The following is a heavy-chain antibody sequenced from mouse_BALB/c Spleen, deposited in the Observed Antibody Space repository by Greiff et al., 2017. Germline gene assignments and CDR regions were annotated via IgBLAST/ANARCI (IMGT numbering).Heavy chain of an antibody. CDR1: GYTFTSYW. D-gene: IGHD1-1*01. CDR3: AKHLTVDAMDY. Sequence: QVQLQQPGAELVKPGASVKLSCKASGYTFTSYWMHWVKQRPGQGLEWIGEINPSNGRTNYNEKFKSKATLTVDKSSSTAYMQLSSLTSEDSAVYYCAKHLTVDAMDYWGQGTSVTVSS. V-gene: IGHV1S81*02. CDR2: INPSNGRT. J-gene: IGHJ4*01.